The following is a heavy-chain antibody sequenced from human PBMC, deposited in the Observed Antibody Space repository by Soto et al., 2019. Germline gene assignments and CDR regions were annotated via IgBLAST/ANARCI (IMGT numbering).Heavy chain of an antibody. CDR2: IYPRDSDT. V-gene: IGHV5-51*01. CDR1: GYGFTSYW. J-gene: IGHJ5*02. Sequence: GESLKISCKGSGYGFTSYWIGWVRQMPGKGLEWMGIIYPRDSDTRYSPSFEGQVTISADKSISTAYLQWSSLKASDTAIYYCVRRSDRFNLWGQGTLVTVSS. CDR3: VRRSDRFNL.